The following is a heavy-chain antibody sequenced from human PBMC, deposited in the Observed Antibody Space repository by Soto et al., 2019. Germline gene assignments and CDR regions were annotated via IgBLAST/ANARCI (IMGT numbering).Heavy chain of an antibody. CDR1: GFSVSSKY. V-gene: IGHV3-66*01. CDR3: TRDDVHFNGDRYYGVPMDV. J-gene: IGHJ6*04. D-gene: IGHD2-8*01. CDR2: IQSGGTT. Sequence: EVQLVESGGDLVQPGGSLRLSCAASGFSVSSKYMSWVRQAPGKGLEWVSLIQSGGTTYFAGSVKGRFTISRDYSENTLFRQVNSLEVEDTAVYYCTRDDVHFNGDRYYGVPMDVWGKGTTVTVSA.